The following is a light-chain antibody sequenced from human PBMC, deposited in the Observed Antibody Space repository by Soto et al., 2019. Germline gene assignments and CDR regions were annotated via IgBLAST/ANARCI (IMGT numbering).Light chain of an antibody. CDR1: SSNIGTNT. CDR2: NNN. CDR3: AAWDDSLSGHFV. J-gene: IGLJ1*01. Sequence: QSVLTQPPSASGTPGQRVTISCSGSSSNIGTNTVSWYQHLPGTAPKLLIYNNNQRPSGVPDRFSGSKSGTSASLAISGLQSEDEADYYCAAWDDSLSGHFVFGTGTKVTVL. V-gene: IGLV1-44*01.